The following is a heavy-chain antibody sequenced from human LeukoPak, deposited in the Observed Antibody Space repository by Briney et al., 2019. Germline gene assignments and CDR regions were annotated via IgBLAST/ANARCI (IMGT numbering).Heavy chain of an antibody. CDR2: ISYSGNT. CDR1: GGTISNSNYY. Sequence: PSETLSLTCSVSGGTISNSNYYWGWVRQPPGKGLEWIGTISYSGNTYYNPSLKRRVAISGDTSKNQFSLRLTSATAADTATYYCARHLRWLQNAQFNLWGQGILVSVSS. CDR3: ARHLRWLQNAQFNL. V-gene: IGHV4-39*01. D-gene: IGHD5-24*01. J-gene: IGHJ1*01.